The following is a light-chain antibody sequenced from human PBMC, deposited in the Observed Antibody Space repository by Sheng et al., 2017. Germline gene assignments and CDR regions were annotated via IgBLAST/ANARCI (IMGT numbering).Light chain of an antibody. CDR3: ATWDSSLSVWV. J-gene: IGLJ3*02. CDR2: DNN. CDR1: NSNIGKNY. V-gene: IGLV1-51*01. Sequence: QSVLTQPPSVSAAPGQKVTISCSGSNSNIGKNYVSWYRQDPGAAPILLIYDNNKRPSGIPDRVSGSKSGTSATLGITGLQTGDEADYYCATWDSSLSVWVFGGGTKLTVL.